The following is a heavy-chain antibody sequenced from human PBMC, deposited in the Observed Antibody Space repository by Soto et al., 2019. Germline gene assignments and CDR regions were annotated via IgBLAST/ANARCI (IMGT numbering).Heavy chain of an antibody. J-gene: IGHJ4*02. CDR2: IYPGDSDT. CDR3: ARLRYSSSWLAQNFDY. V-gene: IGHV5-51*01. CDR1: GYSFTSYW. Sequence: GESLKISCKGSGYSFTSYWIGWVRQMPGKGLEWMGIIYPGDSDTRYSPSFQGQVTISAVKSISTAYLQWSSLKASDTAMYYCARLRYSSSWLAQNFDYWGQGTLVTVSS. D-gene: IGHD6-13*01.